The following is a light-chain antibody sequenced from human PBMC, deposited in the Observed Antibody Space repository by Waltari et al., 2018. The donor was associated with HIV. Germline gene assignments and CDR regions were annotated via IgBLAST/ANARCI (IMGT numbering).Light chain of an antibody. CDR3: QQYGSSPCT. J-gene: IGKJ2*02. Sequence: TQSPATLSLSPGERATLSCRASQIVSGDYLAWYQQKPGQAPRLLIYGASTRATDVPERFSGSRSGTLFTLTINRLEPEDFAMYYCQQYGSSPCTFGRGTNLDIK. V-gene: IGKV3-20*01. CDR2: GAS. CDR1: QIVSGDY.